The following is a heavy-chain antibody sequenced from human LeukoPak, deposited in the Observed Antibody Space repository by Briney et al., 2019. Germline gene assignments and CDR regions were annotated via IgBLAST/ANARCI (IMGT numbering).Heavy chain of an antibody. D-gene: IGHD6-6*01. CDR2: IKQDGSEK. CDR1: GFTFRNYW. J-gene: IGHJ4*02. V-gene: IGHV3-7*01. CDR3: ARDSSSDLFDY. Sequence: GGSLRLSCAASGFTFRNYWMSWVRQAPGRGLEWVANIKQDGSEKYYVDSVKGRFTISRDNAKNSLYLQMNSLRAEDTAVYYCARDSSSDLFDYWGQGTLVTVSS.